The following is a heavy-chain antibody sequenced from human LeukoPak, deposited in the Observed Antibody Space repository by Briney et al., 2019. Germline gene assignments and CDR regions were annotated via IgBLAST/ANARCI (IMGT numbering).Heavy chain of an antibody. CDR3: AREHYYGSGSLSREFDY. V-gene: IGHV3-30*04. Sequence: GGSLRLSCAASGFTFSSYAMHWVRQAPGKGLEWVAVISYDGSNKYYADSVKGRFTISRDNSKNTLYLQMNSLRAEDTAVYYCAREHYYGSGSLSREFDYWGQGTLVTVSS. CDR2: ISYDGSNK. J-gene: IGHJ4*02. CDR1: GFTFSSYA. D-gene: IGHD3-10*01.